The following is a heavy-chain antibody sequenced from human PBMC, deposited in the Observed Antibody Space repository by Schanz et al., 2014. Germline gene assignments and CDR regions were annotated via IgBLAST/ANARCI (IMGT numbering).Heavy chain of an antibody. CDR3: VTEKRMESCTWAKAFDI. J-gene: IGHJ3*02. V-gene: IGHV1-46*01. Sequence: QVQLVQSGAEVKKPGASVKLSCKASNYIFTKYYIHCVRQAPGQGLEWMGLINPYDDTIDYAKKFQGRFTMTRDTSTTTVYMELSSLRSDDTAMYYCVTEKRMESCTWAKAFDIWGQGTWVTVSS. CDR1: NYIFTKYY. D-gene: IGHD2-8*01. CDR2: INPYDDTI.